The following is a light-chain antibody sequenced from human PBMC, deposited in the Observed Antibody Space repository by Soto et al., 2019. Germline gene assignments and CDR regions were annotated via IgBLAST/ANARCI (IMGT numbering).Light chain of an antibody. CDR1: XXISTY. CDR2: GAS. Sequence: QSPSSLSASVXXRVTITXXXXXXISTYLNWYQHKPGNAPKVLINGASRLHTGVPSRFSGSGSGTDFTLTISSLQPEDFATYFCQQKYRLPRTFGQGTKVEIK. J-gene: IGKJ1*01. V-gene: IGKV1-39*01. CDR3: QQKYRLPRT.